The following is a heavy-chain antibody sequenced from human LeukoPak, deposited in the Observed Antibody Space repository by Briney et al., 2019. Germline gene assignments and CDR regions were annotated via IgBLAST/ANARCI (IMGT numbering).Heavy chain of an antibody. J-gene: IGHJ5*02. CDR1: GFTFSSYW. D-gene: IGHD3-3*02. Sequence: GSLRLSCAASGFTFSSYWMSWVRQAPGKGLEWIGTIYYSGSTYYNPSLQSRVTISVDTSKSQFSLNLSSVTAVDTAVYYCARLDGLHLAHRWGQGTLVTVSS. CDR2: IYYSGST. CDR3: ARLDGLHLAHR. V-gene: IGHV4-39*01.